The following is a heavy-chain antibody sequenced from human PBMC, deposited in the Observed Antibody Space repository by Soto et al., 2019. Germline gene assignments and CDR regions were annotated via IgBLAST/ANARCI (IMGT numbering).Heavy chain of an antibody. V-gene: IGHV1-2*02. CDR2: INPNSGGT. CDR3: ARDWVDTAIQGHYYYYYGMDV. CDR1: GYTFTGYY. Sequence: ASVKVSCKASGYTFTGYYMHWVRQAPGQGLEWMGWINPNSGGTNYAQKFQGRVTMTRDTSISTAYMELSGLRSDDTAVYYCARDWVDTAIQGHYYYYYGMDVWGQGTTVTVSS. D-gene: IGHD5-18*01. J-gene: IGHJ6*02.